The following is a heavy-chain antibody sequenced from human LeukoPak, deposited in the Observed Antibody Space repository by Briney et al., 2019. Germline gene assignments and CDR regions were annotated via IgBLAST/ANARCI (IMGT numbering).Heavy chain of an antibody. CDR3: VRRLGTPYFNY. J-gene: IGHJ4*02. CDR1: GDSISGYY. Sequence: SETLSLTCTVSGDSISGYYWTWIRQPPGKGLEWIGYIYYSGSINYNPSLKSRHTISVDTSKKQFSLKLSSVTAADTAVYYCVRRLGTPYFNYWGQGALVTVSS. V-gene: IGHV4-59*12. CDR2: IYYSGSI. D-gene: IGHD1-1*01.